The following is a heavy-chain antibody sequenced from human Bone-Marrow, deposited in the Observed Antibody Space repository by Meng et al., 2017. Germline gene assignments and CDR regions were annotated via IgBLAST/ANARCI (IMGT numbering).Heavy chain of an antibody. V-gene: IGHV1-69*05. D-gene: IGHD3-10*01. CDR3: ARASFHYYGSGSSIDY. CDR2: INGVFGTT. J-gene: IGHJ4*02. CDR1: GGIFSNSV. Sequence: SVKVSCKAPGGIFSNSVVGWVRQAPGQGLEWMGGINGVFGTTNYAQKFQGRVTITTDESTSTVYMELARLTSEDTAVYYCARASFHYYGSGSSIDYWGQGTLVTVSS.